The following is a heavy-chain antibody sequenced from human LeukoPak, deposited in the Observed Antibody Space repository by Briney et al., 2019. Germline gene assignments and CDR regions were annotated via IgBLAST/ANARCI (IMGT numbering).Heavy chain of an antibody. CDR1: GGSFSGYY. D-gene: IGHD6-19*01. V-gene: IGHV4-34*01. CDR2: INHSGST. J-gene: IGHJ4*01. Sequence: PSETLSLTCAVYGGSFSGYYWSWIRQPPGKGLEWIGEINHSGSTNYNPSLKSRVTISVDTSKNQFSLKLSSVTAADTAVYFCARDCRIAGAGYYYFDYWGPGTLVTVSS. CDR3: ARDCRIAGAGYYYFDY.